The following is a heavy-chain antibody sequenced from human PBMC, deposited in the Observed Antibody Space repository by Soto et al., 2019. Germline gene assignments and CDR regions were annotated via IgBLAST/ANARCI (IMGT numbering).Heavy chain of an antibody. V-gene: IGHV1-18*01. D-gene: IGHD3-16*01. CDR1: GYIFVNYG. J-gene: IGHJ6*04. CDR2: NSPYTGNT. CDR3: VMVDNYVTPTPQDV. Sequence: QVQLVQSGDEVKKPGASVKVSCKASGYIFVNYGIAWVRQAPGQGLEWMGWNSPYTGNTHSASKVQGRLTMTTDTSTSTADMDLGRLTSDDTAVYYCVMVDNYVTPTPQDVWGKGTTVTVSS.